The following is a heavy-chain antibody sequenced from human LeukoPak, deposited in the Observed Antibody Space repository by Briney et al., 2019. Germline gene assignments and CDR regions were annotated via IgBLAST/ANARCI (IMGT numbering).Heavy chain of an antibody. CDR2: ISSSGSTI. CDR1: GFTFSDYY. D-gene: IGHD1-26*01. CDR3: ARVIRGVGATDADDY. V-gene: IGHV3-11*01. Sequence: GGSLRLSCAASGFTFSDYYMSWIRQAPGKGLEWVSYISSSGSTIYYADSVKGRFTISKDNAKNSLYLQMNSLRAEDTAVYYCARVIRGVGATDADDYWGQGTLVTVSS. J-gene: IGHJ4*02.